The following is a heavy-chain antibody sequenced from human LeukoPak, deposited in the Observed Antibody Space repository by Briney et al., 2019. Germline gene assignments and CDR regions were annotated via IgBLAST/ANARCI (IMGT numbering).Heavy chain of an antibody. D-gene: IGHD2-2*01. CDR3: AKDRGAPAAIMGDYMDV. V-gene: IGHV3-23*01. CDR1: GFTFSSYA. CDR2: ISGSGGSI. J-gene: IGHJ6*03. Sequence: GGSLRLSCAASGFTFSSYAMSWVRQAPGKGLEWVSGISGSGGSIYYADSVKGRFTISRDNSKNTLYLQMNSLRAEDTAVYYCAKDRGAPAAIMGDYMDVWGKGTTVTASS.